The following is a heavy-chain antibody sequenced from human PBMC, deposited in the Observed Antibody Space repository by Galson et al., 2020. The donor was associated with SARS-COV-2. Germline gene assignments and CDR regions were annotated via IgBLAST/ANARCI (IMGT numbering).Heavy chain of an antibody. Sequence: GESLKISCVASGFSFSDHWMSWVRQAPGKGLEWVASIRHRDAATFYVDSLKGRFTISRDDAKNSLYLQMNSLRADDTSIYYCARSLSIVASVVEGVYFDSWGQGTLVTVSS. CDR1: GFSFSDHW. J-gene: IGHJ4*02. V-gene: IGHV3-7*01. CDR3: ARSLSIVASVVEGVYFDS. CDR2: IRHRDAAT. D-gene: IGHD5-12*01.